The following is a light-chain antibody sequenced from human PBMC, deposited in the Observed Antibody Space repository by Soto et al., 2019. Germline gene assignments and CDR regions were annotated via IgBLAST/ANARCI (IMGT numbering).Light chain of an antibody. J-gene: IGLJ2*01. CDR1: SSDVGGYNY. CDR2: DVS. Sequence: QSALTQPASVSGSPGQSITSSCTGTSSDVGGYNYFSWYQQHPGKAPKLMIYDVSNRPSGVSNRFSGSKSGNTASLTISGLQAEDEADYYCSSYTSSSTQVFGGGTKVTVL. CDR3: SSYTSSSTQV. V-gene: IGLV2-14*01.